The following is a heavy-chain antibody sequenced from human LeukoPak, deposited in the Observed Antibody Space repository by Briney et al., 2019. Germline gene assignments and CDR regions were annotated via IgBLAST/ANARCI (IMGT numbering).Heavy chain of an antibody. CDR1: GFTFSTYA. CDR3: ARDGQGGAPYAQDY. V-gene: IGHV3-30*04. Sequence: PGGSLRLSCAASGFTFSTYAMHWVRQAPGKGLEWVAFIWYDGSEKDYTDSVKGRSTISRDNSKNTLYLQINSLRGDDTAVYFCARDGQGGAPYAQDYWGQGTLVIVSS. D-gene: IGHD3-16*01. CDR2: IWYDGSEK. J-gene: IGHJ4*02.